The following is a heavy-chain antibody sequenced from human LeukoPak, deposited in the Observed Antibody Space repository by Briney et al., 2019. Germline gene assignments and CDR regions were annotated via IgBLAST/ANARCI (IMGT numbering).Heavy chain of an antibody. Sequence: GGSLRLSCAASGFTFSSYGFHWVRQIPGKGLEWVAGIWFDGSDKYYADSVKGRFIISRDISKNTVHLQMNSLRAEDTAVYHCARDPAGIRGNFDYWGQGTQVTVSS. V-gene: IGHV3-33*01. J-gene: IGHJ4*02. CDR2: IWFDGSDK. D-gene: IGHD3-10*01. CDR3: ARDPAGIRGNFDY. CDR1: GFTFSSYG.